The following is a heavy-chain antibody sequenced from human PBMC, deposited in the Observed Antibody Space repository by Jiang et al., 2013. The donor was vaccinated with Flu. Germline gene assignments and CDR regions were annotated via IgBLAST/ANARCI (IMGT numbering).Heavy chain of an antibody. J-gene: IGHJ4*02. CDR2: INHSGST. CDR3: ARGKAPDIVVVPAATLGFDY. CDR1: GGSFSGYY. Sequence: LLKPSETLSLTCAVYGGSFSGYYWSWIRQPPGKGLEWIGEINHSGSTNYNPSLKGRVTISVDTSKNQFSLKLSSVTAADTAVYYCARGKAPDIVVVPAATLGFDYWGQGTLVTVSS. D-gene: IGHD2-2*01. V-gene: IGHV4-34*01.